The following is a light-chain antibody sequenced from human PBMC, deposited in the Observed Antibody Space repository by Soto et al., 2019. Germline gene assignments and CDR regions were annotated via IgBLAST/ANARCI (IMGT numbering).Light chain of an antibody. Sequence: IQMTHSPSSLSASVGDRVTITFRSSQSISSYLNWYQQAPGKDPKVLIYGASILHSGVPSRFSGSGSGTDFTLTISSLLPEDFATYYCLQDFNYPITFGQGTKVDIK. V-gene: IGKV1-6*01. J-gene: IGKJ1*01. CDR2: GAS. CDR1: QSISSY. CDR3: LQDFNYPIT.